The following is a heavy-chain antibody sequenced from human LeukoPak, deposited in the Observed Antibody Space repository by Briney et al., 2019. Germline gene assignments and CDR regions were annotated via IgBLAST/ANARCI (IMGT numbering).Heavy chain of an antibody. Sequence: PGGSLRLSCAASGFTFSSYEMNWVRQAPGKGLEWVSYISSSGSTIYYADSVKGRFTISRDNAKNSLYLQMNSLRAEETAVYYCAGGDSGSYYFDYWGQGTLVTVSS. V-gene: IGHV3-48*03. D-gene: IGHD1-26*01. CDR1: GFTFSSYE. J-gene: IGHJ4*02. CDR3: AGGDSGSYYFDY. CDR2: ISSSGSTI.